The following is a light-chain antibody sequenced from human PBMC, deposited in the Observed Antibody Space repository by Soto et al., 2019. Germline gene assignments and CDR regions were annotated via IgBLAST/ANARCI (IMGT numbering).Light chain of an antibody. Sequence: QSVLTQPASVSGSPGQSIAISCTGTSSDVGAYNYVSWYQQHPGKAPKLMIYDVSHRPSGASDRFSGSKSGNTASLTISGLQSEDEADYYCTSYTSSSTYVFGTGTKLTVL. CDR2: DVS. J-gene: IGLJ1*01. V-gene: IGLV2-14*01. CDR3: TSYTSSSTYV. CDR1: SSDVGAYNY.